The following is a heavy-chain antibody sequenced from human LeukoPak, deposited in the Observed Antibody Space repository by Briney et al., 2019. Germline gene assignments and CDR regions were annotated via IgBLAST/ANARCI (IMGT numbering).Heavy chain of an antibody. CDR3: ARGRSGWPFDY. D-gene: IGHD6-19*01. Sequence: SETLSLTCTVSGGSISSYYWSWIRQPPGKGLEWIGYIYYSGSTSYNPSLKSRVTISVDTSKNQFSLKLSSVTAADTAVYYCARGRSGWPFDYWGQGTLVTVSS. CDR2: IYYSGST. J-gene: IGHJ4*02. V-gene: IGHV4-59*01. CDR1: GGSISSYY.